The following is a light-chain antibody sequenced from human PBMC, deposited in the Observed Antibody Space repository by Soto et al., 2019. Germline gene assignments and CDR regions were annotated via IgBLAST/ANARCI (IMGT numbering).Light chain of an antibody. CDR1: QSVSSY. CDR3: QQRSNWPPT. CDR2: DAS. Sequence: EIVLTQSPSTLCLSPVERATLSCRASQSVSSYLAWYQQKPGQAPRLLIYDASNRATGIPARFSGSGSGTDFTLTISSLEPEDFAVYYCQQRSNWPPTFGQGTRLEI. J-gene: IGKJ5*01. V-gene: IGKV3-11*01.